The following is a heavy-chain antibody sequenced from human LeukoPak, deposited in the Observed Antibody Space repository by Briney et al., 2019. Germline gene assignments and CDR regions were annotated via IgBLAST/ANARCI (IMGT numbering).Heavy chain of an antibody. CDR2: IIIIRIYI. V-gene: IGHV3-21*01. CDR3: ARDTDTMVRGVIGVAAFDI. Sequence: GGSWRPPVQPPGSPFVSYSRNWSGQPPGRGLHWSSPIIIIRIYIYYADSVKGRFTISRDNAKNSLYLQMNSLRAEDTAVYYCARDTDTMVRGVIGVAAFDIWGQGTMVTVSS. CDR1: GSPFVSYS. J-gene: IGHJ3*02. D-gene: IGHD3-10*01.